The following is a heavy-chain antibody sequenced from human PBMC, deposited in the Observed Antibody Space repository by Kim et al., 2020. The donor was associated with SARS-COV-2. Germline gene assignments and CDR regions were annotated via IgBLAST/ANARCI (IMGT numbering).Heavy chain of an antibody. Sequence: YSNPSLTSRVTISVDTSKNQFSLKLSSVTAADTAVYYCARRVSSGWYWGYWGQGTLVTVSS. J-gene: IGHJ4*02. D-gene: IGHD6-19*01. V-gene: IGHV4-39*01. CDR3: ARRVSSGWYWGY.